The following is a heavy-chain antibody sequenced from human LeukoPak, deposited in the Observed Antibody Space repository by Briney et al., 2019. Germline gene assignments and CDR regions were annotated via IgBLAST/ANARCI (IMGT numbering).Heavy chain of an antibody. D-gene: IGHD3-16*02. Sequence: NASETLSLTCAVYGGSFSGYYWSWIRQPPGKGLEWIGEINHSGSTYYNPSLKSRVTISVDTSKNQFSLKLSSVTAADTAVYYCATFLTFGGVIVWGQGTLVTVSS. CDR1: GGSFSGYY. V-gene: IGHV4-34*01. CDR2: INHSGST. CDR3: ATFLTFGGVIV. J-gene: IGHJ4*02.